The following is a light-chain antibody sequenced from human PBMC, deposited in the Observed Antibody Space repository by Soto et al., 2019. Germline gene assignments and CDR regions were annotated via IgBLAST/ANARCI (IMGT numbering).Light chain of an antibody. CDR3: QQRYSAPFT. V-gene: IGKV1-39*01. CDR1: QSISTY. Sequence: DIQMTQSPSSLSASVGDRVTITCRASQSISTYLNWYQQKPGKAHKLLIYAASSLQSGVPSRFSGSGSGTDFTLTISSLQPEDFATYYCQQRYSAPFTFGGGTKVEIK. J-gene: IGKJ4*01. CDR2: AAS.